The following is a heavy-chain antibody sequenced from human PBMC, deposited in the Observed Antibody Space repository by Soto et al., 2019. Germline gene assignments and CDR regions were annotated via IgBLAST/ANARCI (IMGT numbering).Heavy chain of an antibody. Sequence: EVQLLESGGGLVQPGGSLRLSCAASGFTFSSCAITWVRQAPGKGLEWVLATSGSGDTTYYADSVKGRFTISRDTSKNTVYLQMNSLRADDTAVYYCAKGHPGGSCYSGLDCWGQGTLVTVSS. CDR1: GFTFSSCA. V-gene: IGHV3-23*01. CDR3: AKGHPGGSCYSGLDC. CDR2: TSGSGDTT. J-gene: IGHJ4*02. D-gene: IGHD2-15*01.